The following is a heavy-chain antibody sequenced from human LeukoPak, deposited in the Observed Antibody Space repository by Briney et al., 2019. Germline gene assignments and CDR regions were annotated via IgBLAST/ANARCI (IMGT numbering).Heavy chain of an antibody. V-gene: IGHV4-61*02. CDR2: IYTSGST. CDR1: GGSISSGSYY. Sequence: SQTLSLTCTVSGGSISSGSYYWSWIRQPAGKGLEWIGRIYTSGSTNYNPSLKSRVTISVDTSKNQFSLKLSSVTAADTAVHYCAREEWELFDYWGQGTLVTVSS. D-gene: IGHD1-26*01. J-gene: IGHJ4*02. CDR3: AREEWELFDY.